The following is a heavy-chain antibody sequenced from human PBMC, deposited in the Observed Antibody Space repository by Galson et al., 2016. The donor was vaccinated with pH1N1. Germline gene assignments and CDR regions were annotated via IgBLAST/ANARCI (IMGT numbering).Heavy chain of an antibody. Sequence: SETLSLTCSVSGGSIRNSIYYWAWIRQPPGKGLEWIGNIYYNGDTYYNPSLKSRVSIAVDTSNNQFSLRLSSVTAADTAVYSCARASLIITFGRALFDPWGQGSLVTFSS. CDR3: ARASLIITFGRALFDP. D-gene: IGHD3-16*01. J-gene: IGHJ5*02. V-gene: IGHV4-39*07. CDR2: IYYNGDT. CDR1: GGSIRNSIYY.